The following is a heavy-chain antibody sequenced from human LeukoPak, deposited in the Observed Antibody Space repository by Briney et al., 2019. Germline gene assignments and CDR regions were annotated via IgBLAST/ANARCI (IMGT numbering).Heavy chain of an antibody. V-gene: IGHV3-21*01. D-gene: IGHD6-19*01. CDR3: ARAVAGTGSFDY. J-gene: IGHJ4*02. Sequence: PGGSLRLSCAASGFTFSSYSMNWVRQAPGKGLEWVSSISSSSSYIYYADSVKGRFTISRDNAKNSLYLQMNSLRAEDTAVYYCARAVAGTGSFDYWAREPWSPSPQ. CDR2: ISSSSSYI. CDR1: GFTFSSYS.